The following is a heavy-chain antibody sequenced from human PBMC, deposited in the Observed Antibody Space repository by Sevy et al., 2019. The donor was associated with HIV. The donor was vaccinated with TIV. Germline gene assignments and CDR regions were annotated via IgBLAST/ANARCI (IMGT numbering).Heavy chain of an antibody. CDR1: GFTFSSYG. CDR3: AKDIAYSSGWYEGSY. J-gene: IGHJ4*02. Sequence: GGSLRLSCAASGFTFSSYGMHWVRQAPGKGLEWVAFIRYDGSSKYYADSVKGRFTISRDNSKNTLYLQMNSLRAEDTAVYYCAKDIAYSSGWYEGSYWGQGTLVTVSS. V-gene: IGHV3-30*02. CDR2: IRYDGSSK. D-gene: IGHD6-19*01.